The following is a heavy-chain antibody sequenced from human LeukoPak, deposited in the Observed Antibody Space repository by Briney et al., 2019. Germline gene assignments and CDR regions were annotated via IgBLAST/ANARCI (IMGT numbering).Heavy chain of an antibody. Sequence: PGGSLRLSCAASVFTFSTYTMNWVRQSPGEGVEGGSSFSTSSRYIYYAVSVTGRLTISRDNAKNSLYLQMNSLRADDTAVYFCARGAGDPYYMDVWGKGPTVSVSS. D-gene: IGHD4-17*01. V-gene: IGHV3-21*01. CDR3: ARGAGDPYYMDV. CDR1: VFTFSTYT. J-gene: IGHJ6*03. CDR2: FSTSSRYI.